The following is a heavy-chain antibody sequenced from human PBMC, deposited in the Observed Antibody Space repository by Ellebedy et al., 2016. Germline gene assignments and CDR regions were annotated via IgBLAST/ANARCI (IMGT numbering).Heavy chain of an antibody. V-gene: IGHV4-39*07. CDR3: AQVHYYDSSGYYFGGGYFDY. CDR1: GGSISRSSAY. J-gene: IGHJ4*02. CDR2: ISSSGST. D-gene: IGHD3-22*01. Sequence: SETLSLTCTVSGGSISRSSAYWGWIRQPPGTGLEWFGSISSSGSTYYNPSLQSRVSISVDTSKNQFSLKLSSVTAADTAVYYCAQVHYYDSSGYYFGGGYFDYWGQGTLVTVSS.